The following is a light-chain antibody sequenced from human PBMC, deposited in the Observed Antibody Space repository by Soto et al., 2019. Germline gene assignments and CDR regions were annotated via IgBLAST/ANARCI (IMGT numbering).Light chain of an antibody. J-gene: IGLJ2*01. CDR1: SSNIGAGYD. CDR2: GNN. Sequence: QPVLTQPPSVSGAPGQRVTISCTGSSSNIGAGYDVHWYQQLPGTAPKLLIYGNNNRPSGVPDRFSGSKSGTSASLAITGLQAEDEADYSCQSYDSSLSGYVVFGGGTKLTVL. CDR3: QSYDSSLSGYVV. V-gene: IGLV1-40*01.